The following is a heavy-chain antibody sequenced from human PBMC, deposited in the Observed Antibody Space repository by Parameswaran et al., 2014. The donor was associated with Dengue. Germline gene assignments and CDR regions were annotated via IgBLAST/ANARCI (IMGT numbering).Heavy chain of an antibody. V-gene: IGHV3-30-3*01. Sequence: WIRQPPGKGLEWVAVISYDGSNKYYADSVKGRFTISRDNSKNTLYLQMNSLRAEDTAVYYCARGAHDYGGNSNLRNFDYWGQGTLVTVSS. J-gene: IGHJ4*02. CDR2: ISYDGSNK. CDR3: ARGAHDYGGNSNLRNFDY. D-gene: IGHD4-23*01.